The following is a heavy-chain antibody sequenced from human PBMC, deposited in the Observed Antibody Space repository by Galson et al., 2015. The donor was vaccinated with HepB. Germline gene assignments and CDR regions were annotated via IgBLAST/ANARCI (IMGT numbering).Heavy chain of an antibody. CDR3: VRDFGEQWLAPAGYFDL. V-gene: IGHV3-74*01. Sequence: SLRLSCAASGFTFSNYWMHWVRQAPGKGLVWVSRIIVDGSYTAYADSVKGRFTISRDNVKKTLYLQMNSLRAEDTAVYYCVRDFGEQWLAPAGYFDLWGRGTLVTVSS. D-gene: IGHD6-19*01. J-gene: IGHJ2*01. CDR1: GFTFSNYW. CDR2: IIVDGSYT.